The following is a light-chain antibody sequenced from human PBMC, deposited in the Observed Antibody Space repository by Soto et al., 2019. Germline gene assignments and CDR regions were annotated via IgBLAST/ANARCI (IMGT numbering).Light chain of an antibody. CDR2: GNS. V-gene: IGLV1-40*01. Sequence: QSVLTQPPSVSGVPGQRVTISCTGSSSNIGAGYDVHWYQQLPGTAPKLLIYGNSNRPSGVPDRFSGSRSGTAASLAITGLQAEDEADYISQAYDSSLTAPYVFGTGTKFTVL. CDR1: SSNIGAGYD. CDR3: QAYDSSLTAPYV. J-gene: IGLJ1*01.